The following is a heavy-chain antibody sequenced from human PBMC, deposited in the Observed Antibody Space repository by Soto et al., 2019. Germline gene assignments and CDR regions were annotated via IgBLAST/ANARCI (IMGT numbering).Heavy chain of an antibody. CDR2: ISAYNGNT. J-gene: IGHJ4*02. V-gene: IGHV1-18*01. CDR1: GYTFTSYG. CDR3: ARDLGYSSSWPHFDY. D-gene: IGHD6-13*01. Sequence: ASVKVSCKASGYTFTSYGISWVRQAPGQGLEWMGWISAYNGNTSYAQKLQGRVTMTTDTSTSTAYMELRSLRSDDTAVYYCARDLGYSSSWPHFDYWGQGTLVTVSS.